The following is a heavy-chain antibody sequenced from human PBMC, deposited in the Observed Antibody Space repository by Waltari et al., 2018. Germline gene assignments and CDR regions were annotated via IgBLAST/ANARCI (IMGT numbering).Heavy chain of an antibody. CDR3: ARGAVGATANWFDP. V-gene: IGHV4-34*01. D-gene: IGHD1-26*01. CDR2: SNHSGST. J-gene: IGHJ5*02. Sequence: QVQLQQWGAGLLKPSETLSLTCAVYGGSFSGYYWSWIRQPPGKGLEWIGESNHSGSTNYNPSLKSRVTISVDTSKNQFSLKLSSVTAADTAVYYCARGAVGATANWFDPWGQGTLVTVSS. CDR1: GGSFSGYY.